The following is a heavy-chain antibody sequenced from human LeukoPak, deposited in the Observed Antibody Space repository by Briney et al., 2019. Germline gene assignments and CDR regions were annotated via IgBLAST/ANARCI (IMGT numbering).Heavy chain of an antibody. J-gene: IGHJ5*02. V-gene: IGHV4-59*01. CDR3: AREVYDSSGYYLGIDP. D-gene: IGHD3-22*01. CDR1: AGSIRSYY. CDR2: VHYSGNT. Sequence: SETLSLTCTVSAGSIRSYYWTWVRQPPGKGLEWIGYVHYSGNTNYNPFLKSRVTMSVDTSKNQLSLKLRSVTAADTAVYYCAREVYDSSGYYLGIDPWGQGTLVTVSS.